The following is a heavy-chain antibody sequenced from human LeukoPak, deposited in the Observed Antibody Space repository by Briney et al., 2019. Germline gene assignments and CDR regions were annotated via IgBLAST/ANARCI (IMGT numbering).Heavy chain of an antibody. CDR2: IYTSGST. CDR3: ARDHGGWYVSAGGPRNWFDP. D-gene: IGHD6-19*01. V-gene: IGHV4-4*08. J-gene: IGHJ5*02. Sequence: SETLSLTCTVSGGSISNYYWSWIRQPPGKGLEWIGRIYTSGSTNYNPSLKSRVTISVDTSKNQFSLELSSVTAADTAVYYCARDHGGWYVSAGGPRNWFDPWGQGTLVTVSS. CDR1: GGSISNYY.